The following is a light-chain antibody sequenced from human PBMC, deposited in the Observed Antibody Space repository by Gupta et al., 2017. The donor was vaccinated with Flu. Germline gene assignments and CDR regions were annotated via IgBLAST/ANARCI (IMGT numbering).Light chain of an antibody. J-gene: IGLJ1*01. CDR2: DTT. CDR3: LLTYRSAPLFV. Sequence: QAVVTQEPSLTVSPGGTVTLTCGSSTGAVTSGHYPYWFQQKPGQAPRTLIYDTTKKHSWTPARFSGSLLGDKAALTLSGALPEDEGDYYCLLTYRSAPLFVFGTGTKVAVL. CDR1: TGAVTSGHY. V-gene: IGLV7-46*01.